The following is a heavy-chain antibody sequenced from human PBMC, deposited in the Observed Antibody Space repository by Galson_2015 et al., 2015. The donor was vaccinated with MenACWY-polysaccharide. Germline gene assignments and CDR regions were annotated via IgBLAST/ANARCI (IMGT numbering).Heavy chain of an antibody. J-gene: IGHJ4*02. V-gene: IGHV3-30*02. CDR3: ARNPSRLDIAAASH. CDR1: GFNFGGNG. Sequence: SLRLSCAGSGFNFGGNGLHWVRQAPGKGLEWVALIRNDGRKHYPDAVKGRFTISGDNPKNTLYLQMNSLRPEDTAVYYCARNPSRLDIAAASHWGQGALVSVSS. D-gene: IGHD6-13*01. CDR2: IRNDGRK.